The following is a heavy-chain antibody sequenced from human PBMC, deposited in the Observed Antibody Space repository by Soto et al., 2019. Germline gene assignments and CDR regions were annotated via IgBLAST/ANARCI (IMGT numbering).Heavy chain of an antibody. CDR1: GYTFTSYG. D-gene: IGHD4-4*01. V-gene: IGHV1-18*04. CDR3: ARVRLVTTPRGWFDP. CDR2: ISAYNGNT. Sequence: ASVKVSCKASGYTFTSYGISWVRQAPGQGLEWMGWISAYNGNTNYAQKLQGRVTMTTDTSTSTAYMELRSLRSDDTAVYYCARVRLVTTPRGWFDPWGQGTLVTVYS. J-gene: IGHJ5*02.